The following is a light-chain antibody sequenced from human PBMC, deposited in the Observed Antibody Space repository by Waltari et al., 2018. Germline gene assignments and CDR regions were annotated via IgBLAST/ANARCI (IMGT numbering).Light chain of an antibody. CDR3: AAWDETLNTFL. CDR1: ASNIGRNY. Sequence: QSVLTQPPSASGAPGQTLTLSCSGGASNIGRNYFSWYPQFQGRAPRLIIHNNDQRPSGVPDRFSGSKSGISGSLAISGLRSDDEADYYCAAWDETLNTFLFGTGTKVAAL. J-gene: IGLJ1*01. V-gene: IGLV1-47*01. CDR2: NND.